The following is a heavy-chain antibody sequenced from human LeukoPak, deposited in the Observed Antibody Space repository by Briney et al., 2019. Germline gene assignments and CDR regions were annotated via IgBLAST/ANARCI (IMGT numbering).Heavy chain of an antibody. D-gene: IGHD3-10*01. CDR1: GYTLTELS. Sequence: ASVKDSCKVSGYTLTELSMHSVRQAPGKGLEWMGGFDPEDGETIYAQKFQGRVTMTEDTSTDTAYMELSSVRSDDTAVYYCATGDPITMVRGVISPLFDYLGRGGQVTVSS. CDR2: FDPEDGET. J-gene: IGHJ4*02. CDR3: ATGDPITMVRGVISPLFDY. V-gene: IGHV1-24*01.